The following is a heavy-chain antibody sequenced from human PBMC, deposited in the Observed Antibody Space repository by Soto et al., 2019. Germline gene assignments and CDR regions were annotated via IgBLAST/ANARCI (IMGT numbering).Heavy chain of an antibody. CDR2: IDPSDSYT. Sequence: PGESLKISCKGSGYSFTSYWISWVRQMPGKGLEWMGRIDPSDSYTNYSPSFQGHVTISADKSISTAYLQWSSLKASDTAMYYCARLITNAYSSSGGMDVWGQGTTVTVSS. J-gene: IGHJ6*02. CDR3: ARLITNAYSSSGGMDV. CDR1: GYSFTSYW. V-gene: IGHV5-10-1*01. D-gene: IGHD6-6*01.